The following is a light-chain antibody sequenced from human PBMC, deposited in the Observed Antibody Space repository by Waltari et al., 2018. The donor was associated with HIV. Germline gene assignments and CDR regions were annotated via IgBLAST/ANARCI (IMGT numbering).Light chain of an antibody. Sequence: QSALTQPASVSGSPGQSVTIPCTGTKSNVGSYNLVSWYQQHPGIAPTAIIYEVTQRPSGGVSRFSGSKSGNTASLTISGLQAEDEANYYCCSYTGTDPFLLFGGGTKLTGL. CDR1: KSNVGSYNL. CDR3: CSYTGTDPFLL. J-gene: IGLJ2*01. V-gene: IGLV2-23*02. CDR2: EVT.